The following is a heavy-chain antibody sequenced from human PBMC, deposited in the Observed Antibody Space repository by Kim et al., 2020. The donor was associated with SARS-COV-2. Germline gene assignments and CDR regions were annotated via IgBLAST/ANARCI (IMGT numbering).Heavy chain of an antibody. CDR3: ARAARSYSSSWYGD. J-gene: IGHJ4*02. D-gene: IGHD6-13*01. Sequence: SETLSLTCAVYGGSFSGYYWSWIRQPPGKGLEWIGEINHSGSTNYNPSLKSRVTISVDTSKNQFSLKLSSVTAADTAVYYCARAARSYSSSWYGDWGQGT. CDR2: INHSGST. V-gene: IGHV4-34*01. CDR1: GGSFSGYY.